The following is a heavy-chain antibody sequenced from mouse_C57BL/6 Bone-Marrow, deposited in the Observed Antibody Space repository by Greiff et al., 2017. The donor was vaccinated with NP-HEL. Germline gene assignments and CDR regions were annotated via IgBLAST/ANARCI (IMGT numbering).Heavy chain of an antibody. CDR3: TRDRGYAMDY. V-gene: IGHV5-9-1*02. CDR1: GFTFSSYA. J-gene: IGHJ4*01. CDR2: ISSGGDYI. Sequence: DVMLVESGEGLVKPGGSLKLSCAASGFTFSSYAMSWVRQTPEKRLEWVAYISSGGDYIYYADTVKGRFTISSDNARNTLYLQMSSLKSEDTAMYYCTRDRGYAMDYWGQGTSVTVSS.